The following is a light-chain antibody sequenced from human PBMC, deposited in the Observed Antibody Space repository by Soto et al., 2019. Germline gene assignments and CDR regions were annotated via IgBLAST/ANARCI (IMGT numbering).Light chain of an antibody. CDR1: QTINNF. J-gene: IGKJ1*01. CDR2: AAS. V-gene: IGKV1-39*01. CDR3: QECYRAVT. Sequence: DIQLTQSPSSLSASVGDRVTVTCRASQTINNFLNWYQQKPGKAPKLLIYAASSLQGGVPSRFSGSGSGTDFTLTISNLQREDFATYYWQECYRAVTFGQGPKVEI.